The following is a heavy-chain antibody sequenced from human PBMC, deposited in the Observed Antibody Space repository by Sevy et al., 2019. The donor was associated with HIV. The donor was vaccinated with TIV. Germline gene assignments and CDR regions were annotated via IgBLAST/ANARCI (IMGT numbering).Heavy chain of an antibody. CDR2: ISSSSSYI. J-gene: IGHJ4*02. D-gene: IGHD3-22*01. V-gene: IGHV3-21*01. CDR3: ARGLPAKAYYYDSSGYLAHFDY. CDR1: GFTFSSYS. Sequence: GGSLRLSCAASGFTFSSYSMNWVRQAPGKGLEWVSSISSSSSYIYYADSVKGRFTISRDNAKNSLYLQMNSRRAEDTAVYYCARGLPAKAYYYDSSGYLAHFDYWGQGTLVTVSS.